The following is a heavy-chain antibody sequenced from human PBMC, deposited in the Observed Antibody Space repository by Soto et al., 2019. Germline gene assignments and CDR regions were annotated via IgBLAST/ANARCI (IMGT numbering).Heavy chain of an antibody. CDR3: AKDLSSGYTSSRYFDY. V-gene: IGHV3-9*01. Sequence: PGGSLRLSCAASGFIFDDYAIHWVRQAPGKALEWVSGISWNSGSIGYADSVKGRFTISRDNAKNSLFLHMNSLRAEDTALYYCAKDLSSGYTSSRYFDYWGQGTLVTVSS. CDR2: ISWNSGSI. J-gene: IGHJ4*02. CDR1: GFIFDDYA. D-gene: IGHD6-13*01.